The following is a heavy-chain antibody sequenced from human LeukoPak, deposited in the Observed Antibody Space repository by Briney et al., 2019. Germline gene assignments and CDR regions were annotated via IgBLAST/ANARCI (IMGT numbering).Heavy chain of an antibody. CDR1: GFTFSSYW. V-gene: IGHV3-74*01. Sequence: GGSLRLSCAASGFTFSSYWMHWVRQAPGKGLVWVSRINSDGSSSAYADSVKGRFTISRDNAKNTLYLQMNSLRDEDTAVYYCARDWGHCGGDCYSWGQGTLVTVSS. D-gene: IGHD2-21*02. CDR3: ARDWGHCGGDCYS. J-gene: IGHJ4*02. CDR2: INSDGSSS.